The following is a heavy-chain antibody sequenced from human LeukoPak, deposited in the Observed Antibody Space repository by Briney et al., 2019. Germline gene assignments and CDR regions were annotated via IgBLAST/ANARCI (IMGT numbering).Heavy chain of an antibody. V-gene: IGHV1-46*01. Sequence: ASVTVSCKASGYTFTSFYMDWVRQAPGQGLEWMGITNPSDGSTSYAQRFQGRVTMTRDMSTRTVYMELRSLRSEDTALYYCARSQKDCSSSSCYLFDYWGQGTLVTVSS. J-gene: IGHJ4*02. D-gene: IGHD2-15*01. CDR1: GYTFTSFY. CDR3: ARSQKDCSSSSCYLFDY. CDR2: TNPSDGST.